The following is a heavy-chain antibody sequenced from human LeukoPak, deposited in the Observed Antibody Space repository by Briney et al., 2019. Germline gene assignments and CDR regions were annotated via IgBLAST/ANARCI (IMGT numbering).Heavy chain of an antibody. D-gene: IGHD1-26*01. J-gene: IGHJ5*02. Sequence: ASVKVSCKASGYTFINYGISWVRQAPGQGLEWMAIINPSGDFRSYAQKFQGRVTVTRDMSTRTVYMELSDLRPEDTALYYCARDYSGQWEQLTGWWIDPWGQGTLVIVSS. CDR1: GYTFINYG. CDR2: INPSGDFR. V-gene: IGHV1-46*01. CDR3: ARDYSGQWEQLTGWWIDP.